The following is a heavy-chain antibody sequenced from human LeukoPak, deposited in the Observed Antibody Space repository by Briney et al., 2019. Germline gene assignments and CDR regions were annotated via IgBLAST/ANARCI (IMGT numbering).Heavy chain of an antibody. D-gene: IGHD3-22*01. CDR3: ARGGDDSTGYYYWTRGGPDY. V-gene: IGHV3-11*04. Sequence: LSLTCTVSGGSISSSAYHWGWIRQAPGKGPEWVASISSAVSHIYYAESVKGRFTISRDNAQDSLSLQMNSLRADDTAVYYCARGGDDSTGYYYWTRGGPDYWGQGTLVTVSS. J-gene: IGHJ4*02. CDR2: ISSAVSHI. CDR1: GGSISSSAYH.